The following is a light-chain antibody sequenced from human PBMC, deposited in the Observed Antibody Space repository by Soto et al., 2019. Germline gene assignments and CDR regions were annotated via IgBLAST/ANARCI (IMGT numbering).Light chain of an antibody. V-gene: IGKV2-30*01. CDR2: MVS. CDR1: QSLLSSNRNTY. J-gene: IGKJ1*01. Sequence: DVVMTQSPLSLPVTLGQPASISCRSSQSLLSSNRNTYLNWFHQRTGQSARSHIYMVSHRDSGVPDTFSGSESGTDFTMKISMVEAEDVGFYYCSQATHWPVTFGPGIKVEIK. CDR3: SQATHWPVT.